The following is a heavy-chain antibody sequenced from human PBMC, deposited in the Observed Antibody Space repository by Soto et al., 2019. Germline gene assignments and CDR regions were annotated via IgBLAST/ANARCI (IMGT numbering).Heavy chain of an antibody. CDR3: AAVQEWELPPTGPEYAFDI. V-gene: IGHV1-58*01. D-gene: IGHD1-26*01. J-gene: IGHJ3*02. Sequence: QMQLVQSGPEVKKPGTSVKVSCKASGFTFTSSAVQWVRQARGQRLEWIGWIVVGSGNTNYAQKFQERVTITRDMSTSTAYMELSSLRSEDTAVYYCAAVQEWELPPTGPEYAFDIWGQGTMVTVSS. CDR1: GFTFTSSA. CDR2: IVVGSGNT.